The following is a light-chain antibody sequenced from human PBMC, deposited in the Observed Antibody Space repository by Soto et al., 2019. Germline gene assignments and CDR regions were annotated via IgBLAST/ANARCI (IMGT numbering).Light chain of an antibody. Sequence: DIQMTQSPSSLSASVGDRVTITCRASQSISSYLNWYHQKPGKAPKVLISGASSLQSGVPLRFSGSGSGTDFTLTISSLQSEDFASYYCQQSHSTPLTFGGGTKVEIK. CDR2: GAS. V-gene: IGKV1-39*01. CDR1: QSISSY. CDR3: QQSHSTPLT. J-gene: IGKJ4*01.